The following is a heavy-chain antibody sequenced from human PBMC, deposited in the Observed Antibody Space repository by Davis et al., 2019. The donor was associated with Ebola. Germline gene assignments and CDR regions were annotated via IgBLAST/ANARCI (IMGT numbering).Heavy chain of an antibody. V-gene: IGHV3-13*01. CDR2: IGTAGDT. D-gene: IGHD4-17*01. CDR1: GFTFRTYD. CDR3: ARAQFGDVVLDY. J-gene: IGHJ4*02. Sequence: PGGSLRLSCAASGFTFRTYDMHWVSQTTGKGLEWVSVIGTAGDTYYRGSVKGRFTISRENARNSLYLQMNSLTAGDTAVYYCARAQFGDVVLDYWGQGTLVTVSS.